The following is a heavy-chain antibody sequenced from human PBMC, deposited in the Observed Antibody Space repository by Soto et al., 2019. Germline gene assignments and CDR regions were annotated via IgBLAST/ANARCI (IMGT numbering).Heavy chain of an antibody. D-gene: IGHD1-7*01. V-gene: IGHV2-5*02. CDR3: AHKPYNWNYNWFDP. J-gene: IGHJ5*02. CDR2: IYWDDDK. Sequence: QITLKESGPTLVKPTQTLTLTCTFSGFSLSTSGVGVGWIRQPPGKALEWLALIYWDDDKRYSPSLKSRLTIHKDTSKNQVVLTMTNMDPVDTATYYCAHKPYNWNYNWFDPWGQGTLVTVSS. CDR1: GFSLSTSGVG.